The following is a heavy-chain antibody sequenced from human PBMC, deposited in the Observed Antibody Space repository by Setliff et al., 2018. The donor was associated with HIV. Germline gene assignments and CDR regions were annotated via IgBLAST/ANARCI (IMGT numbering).Heavy chain of an antibody. J-gene: IGHJ4*02. CDR1: GFTFSGSP. CDR3: ARPPYYYDTSGDDD. D-gene: IGHD3-22*01. CDR2: ILDKANGYAT. Sequence: GGSLRLSCAASGFTFSGSPLHWVRQASGKGLEWVGRILDKANGYATAYAASVKGRFTISRDDSKNTAYLQMSSLKTEDTAVYYCARPPYYYDTSGDDDWGQGTLVTAPQ. V-gene: IGHV3-73*01.